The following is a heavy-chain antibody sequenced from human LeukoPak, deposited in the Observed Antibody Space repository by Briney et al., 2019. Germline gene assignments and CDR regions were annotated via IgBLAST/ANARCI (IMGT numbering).Heavy chain of an antibody. J-gene: IGHJ4*02. D-gene: IGHD6-25*01. CDR2: VHLDGRT. V-gene: IGHV4-4*02. CDR3: AREGGFYRPLDY. Sequence: SETLSLTCGVSGGSVSSTNWWTWIRQPPGKGLEWIGEVHLDGRTNFNPSLKSRLTMSVDLSENHASLKRTSVTAADTAVYYCAREGGFYRPLDYSGQGTLVTVSS. CDR1: GGSVSSTNW.